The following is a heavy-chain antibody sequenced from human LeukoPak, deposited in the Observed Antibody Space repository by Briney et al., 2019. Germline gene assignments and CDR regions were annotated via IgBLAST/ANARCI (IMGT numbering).Heavy chain of an antibody. CDR1: GGSFSSYY. D-gene: IGHD2-21*02. J-gene: IGHJ4*02. CDR3: ARRVAYCGGDCYNYFDY. Sequence: PSETLSLTCAVYGGSFSSYYWSWIRQPPGKGLEWIGYIYYSGSTNYNPSLKSRVTISVDTSKNQFSLKLSSVTAADTAVYYCARRVAYCGGDCYNYFDYWGQGTLVTVSS. CDR2: IYYSGST. V-gene: IGHV4-59*08.